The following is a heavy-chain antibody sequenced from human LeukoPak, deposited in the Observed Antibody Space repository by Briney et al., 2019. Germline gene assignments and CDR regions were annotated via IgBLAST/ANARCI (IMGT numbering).Heavy chain of an antibody. CDR1: GFPFRTYA. Sequence: PGGSLRLSCAASGFPFRTYAMHWVRQAPGKGLEHVSAISSNGGTTSYANSVKGRFTISRDNSKNTLYLQMGSLRPEDMAVYYCARDRMGRDWFDTWGQGTLVTVSS. V-gene: IGHV3-64*01. CDR2: ISSNGGTT. CDR3: ARDRMGRDWFDT. J-gene: IGHJ5*02. D-gene: IGHD3-10*01.